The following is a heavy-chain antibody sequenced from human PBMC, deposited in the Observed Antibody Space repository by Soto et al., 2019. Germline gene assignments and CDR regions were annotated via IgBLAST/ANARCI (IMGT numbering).Heavy chain of an antibody. CDR2: ISYDSTKT. Sequence: QVQLVESGGGVVQPGRSLRLSCAASGFTFNSYGMHWVRQGPGNGLEWVAFISYDSTKTYYADSVKGRFTISRDKAISDVYVQMHRLTVEDTAVYYCARPRSACAAFHCLSLDVWCDGTTVNVSS. CDR3: ARPRSACAAFHCLSLDV. D-gene: IGHD1-26*01. J-gene: IGHJ6*04. CDR1: GFTFNSYG. V-gene: IGHV3-30*03.